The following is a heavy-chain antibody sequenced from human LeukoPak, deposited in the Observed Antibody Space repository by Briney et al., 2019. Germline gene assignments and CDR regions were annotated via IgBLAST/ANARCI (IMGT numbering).Heavy chain of an antibody. D-gene: IGHD6-13*01. CDR3: ALGIAAAGTDAFDI. Sequence: KPSETLSLTCTVSGGSISSYYWSWIRQPPGKGLEWIGYIYTSGSTNYNPSLKSRVTISVDTSKNQFSLKLSSVTAADTAVYYCALGIAAAGTDAFDIWGQGTMVTVSS. J-gene: IGHJ3*02. CDR2: IYTSGST. CDR1: GGSISSYY. V-gene: IGHV4-4*09.